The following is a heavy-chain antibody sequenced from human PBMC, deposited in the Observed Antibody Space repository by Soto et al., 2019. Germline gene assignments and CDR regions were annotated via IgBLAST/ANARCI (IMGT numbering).Heavy chain of an antibody. J-gene: IGHJ4*02. Sequence: EVQLVESGGGLVQPGRSLRLSCAASGFTFDDYAMHWVRQAPGKGLEWVSGICWNSGSIGYADSVKGRFTISRDNAKNSLYLQMNRLGAEDTALYYRAKDPGYWGQGTLVTVSS. V-gene: IGHV3-9*01. CDR2: ICWNSGSI. CDR3: AKDPGY. CDR1: GFTFDDYA.